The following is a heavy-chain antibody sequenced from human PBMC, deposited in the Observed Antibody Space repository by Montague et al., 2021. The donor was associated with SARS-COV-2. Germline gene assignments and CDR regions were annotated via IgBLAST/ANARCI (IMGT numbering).Heavy chain of an antibody. CDR2: VTPYNGNT. CDR3: ARGMFSGTPFAPFDS. D-gene: IGHD1-26*01. J-gene: IGHJ5*01. CDR1: GYTFRSYS. Sequence: SVPVSCKASGYTFRSYSINWARQAPGQGLEWMGWVTPYNGNTNYEETFQGRVTMTADTSTDTAYMELRSLKSDDTALYYCARGMFSGTPFAPFDSWGQGTLVTVSS. V-gene: IGHV1-18*01.